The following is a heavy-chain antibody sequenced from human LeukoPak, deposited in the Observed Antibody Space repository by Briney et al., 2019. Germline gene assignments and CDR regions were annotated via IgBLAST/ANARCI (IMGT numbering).Heavy chain of an antibody. Sequence: SGPTLVKPTQTLTLTCTFSGFSLSTSGVGVGWIRLPPGKALEWLALIYWDDDKRYSPSLKSRLTITKDTSKNQVVLTMTNMDPVDTATYYCAHRRDTIFGADYYMDVWGKGTTVTVSS. CDR2: IYWDDDK. CDR3: AHRRDTIFGADYYMDV. V-gene: IGHV2-5*02. CDR1: GFSLSTSGVG. D-gene: IGHD3-3*01. J-gene: IGHJ6*03.